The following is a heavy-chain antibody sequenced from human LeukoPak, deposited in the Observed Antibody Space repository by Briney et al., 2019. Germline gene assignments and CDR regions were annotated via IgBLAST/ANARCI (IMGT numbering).Heavy chain of an antibody. J-gene: IGHJ4*02. V-gene: IGHV4-38-2*02. CDR2: MYYSGST. CDR3: ARASYYDRRGPFDY. CDR1: GYSISSGYY. Sequence: PSETLSLTCTVSGYSISSGYYWGWIRQPPGKGLEWVGSMYYSGSTLYNPSLTSPVTISGDTSKNQFSLKLSSVTAADTAIYYCARASYYDRRGPFDYWGQGTLVTVSS. D-gene: IGHD3-22*01.